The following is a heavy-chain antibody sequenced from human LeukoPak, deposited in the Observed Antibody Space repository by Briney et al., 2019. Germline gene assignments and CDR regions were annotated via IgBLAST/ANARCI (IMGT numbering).Heavy chain of an antibody. CDR3: ARQYSSGWFDY. J-gene: IGHJ4*02. V-gene: IGHV4-34*01. CDR2: INHSGST. Sequence: SETLSLTCAVYGGSFSGYYWSWLRQPPGKGLEWIGEINHSGSTNYNPSLKSRVTISVDTSKNQFSLKLSSVTAADTAVYYCARQYSSGWFDYWGQGTLVTVSS. D-gene: IGHD6-19*01. CDR1: GGSFSGYY.